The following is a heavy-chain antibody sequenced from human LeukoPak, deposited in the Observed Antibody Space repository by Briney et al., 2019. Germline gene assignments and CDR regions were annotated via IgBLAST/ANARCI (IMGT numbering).Heavy chain of an antibody. CDR3: ASAGAVVPAVYFDY. J-gene: IGHJ4*02. Sequence: GGSLRLSCVVSGFRISANTVTWARQPPGKGLQWLANIGPDGSEDYYVDLVRGRFTISRDNARDSLYLQMNSLRAEDTAVYYCASAGAVVPAVYFDYWGQGTLVTVSS. CDR2: IGPDGSED. D-gene: IGHD2-2*01. V-gene: IGHV3-7*01. CDR1: GFRISANT.